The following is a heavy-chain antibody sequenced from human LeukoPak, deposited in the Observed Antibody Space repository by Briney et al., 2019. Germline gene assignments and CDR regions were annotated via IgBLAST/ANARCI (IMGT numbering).Heavy chain of an antibody. CDR3: ARIWTVGIAAVD. D-gene: IGHD6-13*01. CDR1: GGSISSGGYY. Sequence: PSQTLSLTCTVSGGSISSGGYYWSWIRQHPGKGLEWIGYIYYSGSTYYDPSLKSRVTISVDTSKNQFSLKLSSVTAADTAVYYCARIWTVGIAAVDWGQGTLVTVSS. V-gene: IGHV4-31*03. J-gene: IGHJ4*02. CDR2: IYYSGST.